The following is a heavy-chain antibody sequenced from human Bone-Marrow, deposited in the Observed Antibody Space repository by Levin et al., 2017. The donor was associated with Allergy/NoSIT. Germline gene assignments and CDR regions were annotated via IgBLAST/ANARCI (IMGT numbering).Heavy chain of an antibody. J-gene: IGHJ4*02. CDR3: ARLIGRHKPSDFWSGELDY. D-gene: IGHD3-3*01. CDR1: GYTFIGQY. CDR2: ISPSGGRT. V-gene: IGHV1-46*01. Sequence: ASVKVSCKTSGYTFIGQYINWVRQAPGQGLEWMGMISPSGGRTTYAQNFQGRVTMTSDTSTSTVYMELSSLRSEDTAVYYCARLIGRHKPSDFWSGELDYWGQGTLVTVSS.